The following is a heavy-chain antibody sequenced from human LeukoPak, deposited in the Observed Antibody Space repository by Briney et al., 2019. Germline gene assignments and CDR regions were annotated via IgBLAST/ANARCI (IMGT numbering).Heavy chain of an antibody. CDR2: IKQDGSQQ. CDR3: SNGIYSSSY. D-gene: IGHD6-6*01. J-gene: IGHJ4*02. CDR1: GFTFTRYW. Sequence: GGSLRLSCATSGFTFTRYWMSWIRQAPVKGLEWVANIKQDGSQQYYLDSVEGRFTISRDNAKNSLYLQMNNLRAEDTAVYYCSNGIYSSSYWGQGTLVTVSS. V-gene: IGHV3-7*01.